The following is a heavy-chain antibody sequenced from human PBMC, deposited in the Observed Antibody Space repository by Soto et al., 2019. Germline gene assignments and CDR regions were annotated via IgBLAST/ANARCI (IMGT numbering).Heavy chain of an antibody. CDR3: ARDLLPASRKLGGAYDI. V-gene: IGHV4-59*01. Sequence: SETLSLTCTVSGGSISHYYWSWIRQPPGKGLEWIGSMFYTGSTSYNPSLKSRVTISVDTSKNQFSLKLSSVTTADTAKYYCARDLLPASRKLGGAYDIWGPGTMVPVSS. J-gene: IGHJ3*02. CDR1: GGSISHYY. D-gene: IGHD2-2*01. CDR2: MFYTGST.